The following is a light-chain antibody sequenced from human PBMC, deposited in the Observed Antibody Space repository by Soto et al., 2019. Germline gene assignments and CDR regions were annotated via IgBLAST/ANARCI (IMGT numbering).Light chain of an antibody. CDR3: QQYGNSRT. J-gene: IGKJ1*01. Sequence: EIVLTQSPGTLSLSPGERVTLSCRASQSVSNNFLAWYQQKPGQAPRLLIYDAFSRVTGIPDRFSGSGSGTDFTLTISTLEPEDFAVYYCQQYGNSRTFGQGTRVEIK. V-gene: IGKV3-20*01. CDR1: QSVSNNF. CDR2: DAF.